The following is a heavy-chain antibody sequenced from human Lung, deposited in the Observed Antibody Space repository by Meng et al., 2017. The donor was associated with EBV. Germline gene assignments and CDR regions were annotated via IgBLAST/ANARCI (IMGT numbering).Heavy chain of an antibody. V-gene: IGHV3-74*01. D-gene: IGHD6-25*01. CDR1: GFSFSRYW. CDR3: SKDLVGSDDD. J-gene: IGHJ4*02. CDR2: TNEDGGIT. Sequence: EVHLVESGGASVQPGGSLTRSCVTSGFSFSRYWMHWVRQAPGKGLEWVSRTNEDGGITTYADSVKGRFTISRDNTKNTLYLQMNSLRAEDTGVYFCSKDLVGSDDDWGQGTLVTVSS.